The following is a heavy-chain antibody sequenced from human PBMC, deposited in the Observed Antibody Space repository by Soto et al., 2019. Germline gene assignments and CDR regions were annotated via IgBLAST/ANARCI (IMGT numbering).Heavy chain of an antibody. V-gene: IGHV1-8*01. CDR1: GYTFTSYD. J-gene: IGHJ6*02. Sequence: ASVKVSCKASGYTFTSYDINWVRQASGQGLEWMGWMNPNSGNTGYAQKFQGRVTMTKNTSISTAYMELSSLRSEDTAVYYCASYASGTYYYFYCGMDVWGQGTTVTVSS. CDR2: MNPNSGNT. D-gene: IGHD3-10*01. CDR3: ASYASGTYYYFYCGMDV.